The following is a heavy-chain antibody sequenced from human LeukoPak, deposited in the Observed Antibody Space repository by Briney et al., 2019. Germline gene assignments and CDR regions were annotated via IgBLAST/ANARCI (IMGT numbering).Heavy chain of an antibody. J-gene: IGHJ6*02. Sequence: GASVKVSCKASGYTFTSYAMNWVRRAPGQGLEWMGWINTNTGNPTYAQGFTGRFVFSLDTSVSTAYLQISSLKAEDTAVYYCARDRARWFGDPHGMDVWGQGTTVTVSS. CDR2: INTNTGNP. CDR1: GYTFTSYA. V-gene: IGHV7-4-1*02. CDR3: ARDRARWFGDPHGMDV. D-gene: IGHD3-10*01.